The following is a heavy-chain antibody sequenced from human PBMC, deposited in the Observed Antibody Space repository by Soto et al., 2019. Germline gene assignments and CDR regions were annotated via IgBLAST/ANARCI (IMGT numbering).Heavy chain of an antibody. Sequence: QVXLQESXPGXVKPSQTLSLTCTVSGGSIRSGGYYWTWIRQHPGKGLEWIGYIYYTGSTYYNPSLKSRVTISVDTSKNQFSLKLSSVTAADTAVYYCARASLGYCSSTSCRSNWFDPWGQGTLVTVSS. J-gene: IGHJ5*02. V-gene: IGHV4-31*03. CDR1: GGSIRSGGYY. CDR3: ARASLGYCSSTSCRSNWFDP. CDR2: IYYTGST. D-gene: IGHD2-2*01.